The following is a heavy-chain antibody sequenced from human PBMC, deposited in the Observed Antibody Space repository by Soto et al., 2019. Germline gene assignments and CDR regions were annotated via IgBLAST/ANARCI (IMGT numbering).Heavy chain of an antibody. V-gene: IGHV3-30*18. Sequence: QVQLVESGGGVVQPGRSLRLSCAASGFTFSSYGMHWVRQAPGKGLEWVAVISYDGSNKYYADSVKGRFTISRDNSKNTLYLQMNSLRAEDTAVYYCAKLRGYSSGCFDYWGQGTLVTVSS. CDR3: AKLRGYSSGCFDY. CDR2: ISYDGSNK. CDR1: GFTFSSYG. D-gene: IGHD6-19*01. J-gene: IGHJ4*02.